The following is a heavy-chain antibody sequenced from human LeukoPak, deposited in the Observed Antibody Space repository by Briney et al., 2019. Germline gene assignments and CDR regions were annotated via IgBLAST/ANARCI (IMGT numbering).Heavy chain of an antibody. V-gene: IGHV3-21*01. D-gene: IGHD3-10*02. J-gene: IGHJ3*02. Sequence: GSLRLSCAASGFTFSSYSINWVRQAPGKGLEWVSSISISRSYIYYSDSVKGRFTISRDNAKNSLYLQMNSLRAEDTAVYYCAREAVFGLDESHYDAFDIWGQGTMVTVSS. CDR2: ISISRSYI. CDR3: AREAVFGLDESHYDAFDI. CDR1: GFTFSSYS.